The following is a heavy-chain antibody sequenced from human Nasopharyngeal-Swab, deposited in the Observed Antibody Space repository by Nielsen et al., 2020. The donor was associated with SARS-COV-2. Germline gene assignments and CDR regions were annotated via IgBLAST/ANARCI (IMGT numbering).Heavy chain of an antibody. CDR2: IYYSGST. Sequence: SETLSLTCTVSGGSISSYYWSWIRQPPGKGLEWIGYIYYSGSTNYNPSLKSRVTISVDTSKNQFSLKLSSVTAADTAVYYCASGGSSWYGDWFDPWGQGNLVTVSS. J-gene: IGHJ5*02. V-gene: IGHV4-59*01. CDR3: ASGGSSWYGDWFDP. D-gene: IGHD6-13*01. CDR1: GGSISSYY.